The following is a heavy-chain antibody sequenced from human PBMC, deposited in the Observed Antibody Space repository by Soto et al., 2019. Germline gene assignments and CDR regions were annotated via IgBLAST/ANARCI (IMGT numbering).Heavy chain of an antibody. V-gene: IGHV1-2*04. Sequence: ASVKVSCKASGYTFTGYYMHWVRQAPGQGLEWMGWINPNSGGTNYAQKFQGWVTMTRDTSISTAYMELSRLRSDDTAVYYCARERPSAEVVVPAAHGSDYYYYGMDVWGQGTTVTVSS. D-gene: IGHD2-2*01. CDR2: INPNSGGT. J-gene: IGHJ6*02. CDR3: ARERPSAEVVVPAAHGSDYYYYGMDV. CDR1: GYTFTGYY.